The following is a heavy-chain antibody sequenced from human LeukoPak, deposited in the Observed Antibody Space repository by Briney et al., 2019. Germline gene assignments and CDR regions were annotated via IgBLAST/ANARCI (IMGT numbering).Heavy chain of an antibody. D-gene: IGHD6-19*01. CDR3: ARLASSGWSHCDY. CDR1: GGSISSYY. J-gene: IGHJ4*02. V-gene: IGHV4-59*08. CDR2: IYYSGTT. Sequence: PPETLSLTCTVSGGSISSYYWSRIRQPPREGPEWIGYIYYSGTTNYNPSLKSRVTISVDTSKNQFSLKLNSVTAADTAVYYCARLASSGWSHCDYWGQGTLVTVSS.